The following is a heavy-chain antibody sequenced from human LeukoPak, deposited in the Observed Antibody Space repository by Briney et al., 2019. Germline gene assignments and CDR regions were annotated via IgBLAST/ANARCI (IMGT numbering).Heavy chain of an antibody. J-gene: IGHJ6*03. CDR1: GGSINNYY. CDR2: TYSTGST. Sequence: SETLSLTCTVSGGSINNYYWTWIRQPAGKGLEWVGRTYSTGSTNYNPSLKSRVIMSVDTSRNHFSLKLSSVTAADTAVYYCARANDYYYYMDVWGKGTTVIVSS. D-gene: IGHD3-16*01. CDR3: ARANDYYYYMDV. V-gene: IGHV4-4*07.